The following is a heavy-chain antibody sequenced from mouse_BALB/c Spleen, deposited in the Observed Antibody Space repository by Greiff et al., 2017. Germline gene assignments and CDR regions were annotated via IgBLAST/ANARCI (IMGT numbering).Heavy chain of an antibody. D-gene: IGHD6-1*01. CDR1: GFTFSSFG. J-gene: IGHJ4*01. CDR2: ISSGSSTI. V-gene: IGHV5-17*02. Sequence: EVQLVESGGGLVQPGGSRKLSCAASGFTFSSFGMHWVRQAPEKGLEWVAYISSGSSTIYYADTVKGRFTISRDNPKNTLLLQMTSLRSEDTAMYYCARFGNYAMDYWGQGTSVTVSS. CDR3: ARFGNYAMDY.